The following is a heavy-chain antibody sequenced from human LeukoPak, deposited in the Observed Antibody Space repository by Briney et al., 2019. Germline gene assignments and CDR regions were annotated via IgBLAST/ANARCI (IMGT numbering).Heavy chain of an antibody. CDR1: GFTVSSNY. V-gene: IGHV3-53*01. Sequence: PGGSLRLSCAASGFTVSSNYMSWVRQAPGKGLEWVSVIYSGGSTYYADSVKGRFTISRANSKNTLYLQMNSLRAEDTAVYSCARGRIEARSTTEYYFDYWGQGTLVTVSS. CDR2: IYSGGST. J-gene: IGHJ4*02. CDR3: ARGRIEARSTTEYYFDY. D-gene: IGHD6-6*01.